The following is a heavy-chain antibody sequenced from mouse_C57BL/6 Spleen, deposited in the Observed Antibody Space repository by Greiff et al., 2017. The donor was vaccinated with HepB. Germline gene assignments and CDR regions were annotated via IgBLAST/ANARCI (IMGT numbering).Heavy chain of an antibody. D-gene: IGHD2-4*01. J-gene: IGHJ2*01. CDR1: GYSFTGYY. Sequence: VQLKESGPELVKPGASVKISCKASGYSFTGYYMNWVKQSPEKSLEWIGEINPSTGGTTYNQKFKAKATLTVDKSSSTAYMQLKSLTSEDSAVYYCARGDDYGSYYFDYWGQGTTLTVSS. CDR3: ARGDDYGSYYFDY. V-gene: IGHV1-42*01. CDR2: INPSTGGT.